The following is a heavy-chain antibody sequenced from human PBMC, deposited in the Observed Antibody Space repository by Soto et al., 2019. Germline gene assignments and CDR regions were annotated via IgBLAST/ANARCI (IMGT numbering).Heavy chain of an antibody. CDR3: AKDSLDYYDSSGPDAFDI. J-gene: IGHJ3*02. D-gene: IGHD3-22*01. CDR1: GFTFSSYA. Sequence: PGGSLRLSCAASGFTFSSYAMSWVRQAPGKGLEWVSAISGSGGSTYYADSVKGRFTISRDSSKNTLYLQMNSLRAEDTAVYYCAKDSLDYYDSSGPDAFDIWGQGTMVTVSS. V-gene: IGHV3-23*01. CDR2: ISGSGGST.